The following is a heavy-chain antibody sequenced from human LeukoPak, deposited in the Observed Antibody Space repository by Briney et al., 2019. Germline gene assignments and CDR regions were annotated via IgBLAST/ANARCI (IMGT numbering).Heavy chain of an antibody. J-gene: IGHJ4*02. Sequence: SVKVSCKASGGTFGSYAISWVRQAPGQGLEWMGRIIPILGIANYAQKFQGRVTITADKSTSTAYMELSSLRSEDTAVYYCARAVTTVTTGLFDYWGQGTLVTVSS. CDR3: ARAVTTVTTGLFDY. CDR2: IIPILGIA. CDR1: GGTFGSYA. D-gene: IGHD4-17*01. V-gene: IGHV1-69*04.